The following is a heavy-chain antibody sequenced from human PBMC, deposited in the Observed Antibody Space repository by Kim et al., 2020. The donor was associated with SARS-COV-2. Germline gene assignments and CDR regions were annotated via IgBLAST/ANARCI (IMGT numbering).Heavy chain of an antibody. V-gene: IGHV3-30*14. Sequence: GGSLRLSCAASGFTFSSYAMHWVRQAPGKGLEWVAVISYDGSNKYYADSVKGRFTISRDNSKNTLYRQMNSLRAEDTAVYYCARDLRTTGTTSDDYWGQG. CDR3: ARDLRTTGTTSDDY. CDR2: ISYDGSNK. CDR1: GFTFSSYA. J-gene: IGHJ4*02. D-gene: IGHD1-1*01.